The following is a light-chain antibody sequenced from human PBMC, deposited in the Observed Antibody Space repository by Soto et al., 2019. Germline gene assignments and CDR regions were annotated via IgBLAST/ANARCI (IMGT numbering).Light chain of an antibody. V-gene: IGKV3-20*01. CDR2: GAS. Sequence: EVVLTQSPGTLSLSPGARATLSCRASETISSSHLAWYQQTPGQAPRLLIYGASTRATGIPARFIGNGSGTEFTLTISSLQSEDFAVYYCQQYGSSPFTFGPGTKVDI. CDR3: QQYGSSPFT. CDR1: ETISSSH. J-gene: IGKJ3*01.